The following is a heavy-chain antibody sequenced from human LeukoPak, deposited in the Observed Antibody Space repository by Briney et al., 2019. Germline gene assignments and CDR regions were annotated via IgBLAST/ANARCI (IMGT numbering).Heavy chain of an antibody. J-gene: IGHJ4*02. CDR3: ARHGGGAYTNSWLDY. CDR1: DGSFSGHY. Sequence: SETLSLTCAVSDGSFSGHYWSWFRQPPGKGLEWIGEISHSGSTNYNPSLKSRVTIPVDKSKNQFSLRLSSVTAADTAVYYCARHGGGAYTNSWLDYWGQGTLVTVSS. CDR2: ISHSGST. V-gene: IGHV4-34*01. D-gene: IGHD6-13*01.